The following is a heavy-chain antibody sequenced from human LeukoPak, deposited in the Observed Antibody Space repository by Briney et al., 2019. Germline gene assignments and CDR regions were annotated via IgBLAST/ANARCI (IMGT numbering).Heavy chain of an antibody. V-gene: IGHV1-46*01. J-gene: IGHJ4*02. CDR2: INPSGGST. CDR3: ARAVDILTGYEWYFDY. Sequence: ASVKVSCKASGYTFTSYYMHWVRQAPGQGLEWMGIINPSGGSTSYAQKFQGRVTMTRDTSTSTVCMELSSLRSEDTAVYYCARAVDILTGYEWYFDYWGQGTLVTVSS. D-gene: IGHD3-9*01. CDR1: GYTFTSYY.